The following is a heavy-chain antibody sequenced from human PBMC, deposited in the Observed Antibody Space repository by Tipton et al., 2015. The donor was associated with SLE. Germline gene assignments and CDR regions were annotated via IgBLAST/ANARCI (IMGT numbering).Heavy chain of an antibody. CDR1: GFNFDDYA. Sequence: SLRLSCAASGFNFDDYAMHWVRQAPGKGLEWVSGISWNSGSIGYADSVKGRFTISRDNAKNSLYLQMNSLRAEDTALYYCAKDIMGGTGFDYWGQGTLVTVSS. D-gene: IGHD1-14*01. V-gene: IGHV3-9*01. CDR2: ISWNSGSI. CDR3: AKDIMGGTGFDY. J-gene: IGHJ4*02.